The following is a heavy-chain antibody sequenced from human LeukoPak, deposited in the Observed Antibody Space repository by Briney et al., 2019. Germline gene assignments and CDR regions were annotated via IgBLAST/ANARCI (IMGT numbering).Heavy chain of an antibody. Sequence: SETLSLTCTVSGGSISSGGYYWSWIRQHPGKGLEWIGYIYYSGSTYYNPSLKSRVTISVDTSKNQFSLKLSSVTAADTAVYYCARXAXGYCSSXSCPPYYYYGMDVWGQGTTVTVSS. CDR3: ARXAXGYCSSXSCPPYYYYGMDV. CDR1: GGSISSGGYY. CDR2: IYYSGST. J-gene: IGHJ6*02. V-gene: IGHV4-31*03. D-gene: IGHD2-2*01.